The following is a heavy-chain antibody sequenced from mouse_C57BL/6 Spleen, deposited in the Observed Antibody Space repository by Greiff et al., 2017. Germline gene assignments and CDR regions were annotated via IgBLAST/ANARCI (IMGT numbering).Heavy chain of an antibody. CDR2: IYPGNSDT. V-gene: IGHV1-5*01. CDR1: GYTFTSYW. D-gene: IGHD1-1*01. Sequence: VQLQQSGTVLARPGASVKMSCTTSGYTFTSYWMHWVKQRPGQGLEWIGAIYPGNSDTSYNQQFKGKAKLTAVTSASTAYMELSSLTNEDSAVYSCTRGGTTVVDYFDYWGQGTTLTVSS. J-gene: IGHJ2*01. CDR3: TRGGTTVVDYFDY.